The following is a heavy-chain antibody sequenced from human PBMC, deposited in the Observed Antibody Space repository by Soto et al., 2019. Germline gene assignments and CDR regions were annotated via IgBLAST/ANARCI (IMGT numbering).Heavy chain of an antibody. V-gene: IGHV3-9*01. CDR2: ISWNSGII. D-gene: IGHD3-22*01. CDR1: GFTFDDHT. CDR3: TKDTHSPSGYFEAFDV. Sequence: DAQLVESGGGLVQPGKSLRISCVASGFTFDDHTMHWVRQAPGRGLEWVSCISWNSGIIGYVDSVKGRFTISRDNAKNSLYLRMDSLRTEDTAVYYCTKDTHSPSGYFEAFDVWGQGTKVTVSS. J-gene: IGHJ3*01.